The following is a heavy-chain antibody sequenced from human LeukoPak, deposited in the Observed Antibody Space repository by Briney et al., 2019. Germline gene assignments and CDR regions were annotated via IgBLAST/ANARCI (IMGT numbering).Heavy chain of an antibody. J-gene: IGHJ3*02. CDR3: ANDMITIFGVVTPHDAFDI. V-gene: IGHV3-23*01. D-gene: IGHD3-3*01. CDR1: GFTFSSYA. CDR2: ISGSGGST. Sequence: GGSLRLSCAASGFTFSSYAMSWVRQAPGKGLEGVSAISGSGGSTYYADSVKGRFTIFRDNSKNTLYLQMNSLRVEDTAVYYCANDMITIFGVVTPHDAFDIWGQGTMVTVSS.